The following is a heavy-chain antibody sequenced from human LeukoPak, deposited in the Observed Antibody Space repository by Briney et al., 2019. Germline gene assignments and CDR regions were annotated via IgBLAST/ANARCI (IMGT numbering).Heavy chain of an antibody. CDR1: GYTFTGYY. CDR2: INPNSGGT. Sequence: VSVKVSCKASGYTFTGYYMHWVRQAPGQGLEWMGWINPNSGGTNYAQKFQGRVTMTRDTSISTAYMELSRLRSDDTAVYYCAREDYGDYKSFDYWGQGTLVTVSS. V-gene: IGHV1-2*02. J-gene: IGHJ4*02. CDR3: AREDYGDYKSFDY. D-gene: IGHD4-17*01.